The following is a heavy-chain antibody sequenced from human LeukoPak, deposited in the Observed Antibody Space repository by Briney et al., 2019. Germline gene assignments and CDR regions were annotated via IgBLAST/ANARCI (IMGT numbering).Heavy chain of an antibody. Sequence: ASVKVSCKASGGTFSSYAISWVRQAPGQGLEWMGGIIPIFGTANYAQKFQGRVTITADESTSTAYVELSSLRSEDTAVYYCARGLVGATGYYGMDVWGQGTTVTVSS. CDR3: ARGLVGATGYYGMDV. J-gene: IGHJ6*02. CDR1: GGTFSSYA. V-gene: IGHV1-69*01. D-gene: IGHD1-26*01. CDR2: IIPIFGTA.